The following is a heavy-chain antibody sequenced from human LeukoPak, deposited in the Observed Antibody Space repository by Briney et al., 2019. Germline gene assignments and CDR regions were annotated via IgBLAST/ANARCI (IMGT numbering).Heavy chain of an antibody. CDR3: ARAVAGFDY. CDR2: INAGKGNT. Sequence: GASVKVSCKASGYTFISYAMHWVRQAPGQRLEWMGWINAGKGNTKYSQKFQGRVTITRDTSASTAYMELSSLRSEDTAVYYCARAVAGFDYWGQGTLVTVSS. D-gene: IGHD6-19*01. J-gene: IGHJ4*02. V-gene: IGHV1-3*01. CDR1: GYTFISYA.